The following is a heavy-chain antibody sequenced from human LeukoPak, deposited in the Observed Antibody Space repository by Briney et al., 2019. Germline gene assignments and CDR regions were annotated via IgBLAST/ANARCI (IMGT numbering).Heavy chain of an antibody. D-gene: IGHD6-25*01. Sequence: SETLSLTCTVSGGSISSGAYYWSWVRQHPGKGLEWIGYIDYGGSTYYSPSLKSQIIISVDTSKTQFSLKLSSVTAADTAVYYCARDLAAGAGYFDYWGQGTLVTVSS. V-gene: IGHV4-31*01. CDR2: IDYGGST. CDR3: ARDLAAGAGYFDY. J-gene: IGHJ4*02. CDR1: GGSISSGAYY.